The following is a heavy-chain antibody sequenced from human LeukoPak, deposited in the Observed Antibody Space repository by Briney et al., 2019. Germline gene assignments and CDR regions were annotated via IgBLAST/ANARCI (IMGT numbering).Heavy chain of an antibody. CDR3: AKDRPYSSGWLVFDY. D-gene: IGHD6-19*01. J-gene: IGHJ4*02. CDR1: GFTFSSYA. V-gene: IGHV3-23*01. CDR2: ISGSGGST. Sequence: PGGSLRLSCAASGFTFSSYAMSWVRQAPGEGLEWVSAISGSGGSTYYADSVKGRFTISRDNSKNTLYLQMNSLRAEDTAVYYCAKDRPYSSGWLVFDYWGQGTLVTVSS.